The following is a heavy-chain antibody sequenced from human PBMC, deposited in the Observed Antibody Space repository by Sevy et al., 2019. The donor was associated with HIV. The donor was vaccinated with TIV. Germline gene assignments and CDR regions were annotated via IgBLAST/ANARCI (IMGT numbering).Heavy chain of an antibody. CDR2: IYYSGST. J-gene: IGHJ6*03. V-gene: IGHV4-31*03. CDR1: GGSISSGGYY. CDR3: ARGSTSHHQYYYYYMDV. Sequence: SETLSLTCTVSGGSISSGGYYWSWIRQHPGKGLEWIGYIYYSGSTYYNPSLKSRVTISVDTSKNQFSLKLSSVTAADTAVYYCARGSTSHHQYYYYYMDVWGKGTMVTVSS. D-gene: IGHD2-2*01.